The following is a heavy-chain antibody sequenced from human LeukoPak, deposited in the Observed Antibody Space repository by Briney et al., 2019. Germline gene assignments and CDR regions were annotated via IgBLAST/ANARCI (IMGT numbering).Heavy chain of an antibody. CDR2: INPNSGAT. J-gene: IGHJ4*02. Sequence: ASVKVSCKASGYIFTGYYMHWVRQAPGQGLEWMGWINPNSGATNYAQKFQGRVTMTRDTSISTAYMELSRLRSDDTAVYYCARDVVPAAMIDYWGQGTLVTVSS. CDR3: ARDVVPAAMIDY. V-gene: IGHV1-2*02. CDR1: GYIFTGYY. D-gene: IGHD2-2*01.